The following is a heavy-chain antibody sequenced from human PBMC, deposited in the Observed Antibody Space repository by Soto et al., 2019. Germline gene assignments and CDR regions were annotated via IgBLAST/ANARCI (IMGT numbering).Heavy chain of an antibody. CDR1: GDSFTSYW. Sequence: SLKISWRGAGDSFTSYWISWVRQIPGKGLEWMGRIDPSDSYTNYSPSFQGHVTISADKSISTAYLQWSSLKASDTAMYYCASHQVDILTGSRDYWGQGTLVTVSS. CDR2: IDPSDSYT. CDR3: ASHQVDILTGSRDY. J-gene: IGHJ4*02. D-gene: IGHD3-9*01. V-gene: IGHV5-10-1*01.